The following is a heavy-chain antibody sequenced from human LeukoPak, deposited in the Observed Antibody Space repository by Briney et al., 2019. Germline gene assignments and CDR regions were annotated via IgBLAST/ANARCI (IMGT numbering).Heavy chain of an antibody. J-gene: IGHJ3*02. V-gene: IGHV3-15*01. CDR2: IKSKNDGGTT. CDR1: GFTFINAW. CDR3: TRTMATISVEGFDI. D-gene: IGHD5-24*01. Sequence: GGSLRLSCRASGFTFINAWMSWVRQAPGKGLEWVGRIKSKNDGGTTDYAAPVKGTFTISRDDSKNTLYLQMNSLKTEDTAVYFCTRTMATISVEGFDIWGQGTMVTVSS.